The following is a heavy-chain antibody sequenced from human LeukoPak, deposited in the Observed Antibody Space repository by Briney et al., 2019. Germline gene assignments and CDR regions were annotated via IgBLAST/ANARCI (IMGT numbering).Heavy chain of an antibody. CDR3: ARVCSGGSCYSRARYYFDY. CDR2: IYYSGST. CDR1: GGSISSGGYS. V-gene: IGHV4-30-4*07. D-gene: IGHD2-15*01. Sequence: SETLSLTCAVSGGSISSGGYSWSWIRQPPGKGLEWIGYIYYSGSTYYNPSLKSRVTISVDTSKNQFSLKLSSVTAADTAVYYCARVCSGGSCYSRARYYFDYWGQGTLVTVSS. J-gene: IGHJ4*02.